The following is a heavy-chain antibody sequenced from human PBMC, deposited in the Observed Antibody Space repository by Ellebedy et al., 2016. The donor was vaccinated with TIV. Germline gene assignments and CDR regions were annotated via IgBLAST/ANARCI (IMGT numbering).Heavy chain of an antibody. J-gene: IGHJ4*02. V-gene: IGHV3-30*18. CDR1: GFTFSSYA. CDR3: AKDRSRAYSYVQGSGPFDY. Sequence: GGSLRLSCAASGFTFSSYAMHWVRQAPGKGLEWVAVISYDGSNKYYADSVKGRFTISRHNSKNTLYLQMNSLRAEDTAIYYCAKDRSRAYSYVQGSGPFDYWGQGTLVTVSS. CDR2: ISYDGSNK. D-gene: IGHD5-18*01.